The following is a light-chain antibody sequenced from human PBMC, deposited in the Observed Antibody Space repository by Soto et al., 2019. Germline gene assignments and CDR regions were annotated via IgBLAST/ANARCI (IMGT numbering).Light chain of an antibody. Sequence: EIVMTQSPATLSVSPGERATLSCRASQSVSNNLAWYQQKPGQAPRLLIYDASTRATGVPARFSGSGSGTEFALIISSLQSEDSAVYYCHQYYQWVTFGGGTKVEI. J-gene: IGKJ4*01. CDR1: QSVSNN. CDR3: HQYYQWVT. CDR2: DAS. V-gene: IGKV3-15*01.